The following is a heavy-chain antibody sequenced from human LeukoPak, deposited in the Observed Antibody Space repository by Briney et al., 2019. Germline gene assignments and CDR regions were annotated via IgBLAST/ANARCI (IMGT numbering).Heavy chain of an antibody. D-gene: IGHD1-1*01. V-gene: IGHV4-59*01. Sequence: SETLSLTCTVSGGSISSYYWSWIRQPPGKGLEWIGHIYGSGHTNYNPSLKSRVTLSVDTSKNQFSLKLSSVTAADTAVYYCAREGTSGTHLNWFDPWGQGTLVTVSS. CDR1: GGSISSYY. CDR3: AREGTSGTHLNWFDP. CDR2: IYGSGHT. J-gene: IGHJ5*02.